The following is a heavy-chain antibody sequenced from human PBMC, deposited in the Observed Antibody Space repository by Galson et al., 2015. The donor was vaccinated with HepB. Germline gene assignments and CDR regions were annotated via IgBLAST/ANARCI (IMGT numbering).Heavy chain of an antibody. V-gene: IGHV3-30*18. D-gene: IGHD6-19*01. CDR1: EFILSMYW. J-gene: IGHJ4*02. Sequence: SLRLSCAASEFILSMYWMNWVRQAPGKGLEWVTYITYDGSDQNYARSVKGRFTISRDNSKSMLYLQMDSLRAEDTAVYHCAKREARNSGPFDLWGQGALVTVSS. CDR3: AKREARNSGPFDL. CDR2: ITYDGSDQ.